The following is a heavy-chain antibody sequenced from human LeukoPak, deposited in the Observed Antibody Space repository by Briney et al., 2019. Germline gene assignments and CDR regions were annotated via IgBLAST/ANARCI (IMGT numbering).Heavy chain of an antibody. Sequence: SETLSLTCTVSGGSISSYYWSWIRQPPGKGLEWIGYIYYSGSTNYNPSLKSRITISVDTSKNQFSLKLSSVTAADTAVYYCARDKKGASCYDYWGQGTLVTVSS. CDR2: IYYSGST. CDR3: ARDKKGASCYDY. CDR1: GGSISSYY. V-gene: IGHV4-59*01. D-gene: IGHD2-2*01. J-gene: IGHJ4*02.